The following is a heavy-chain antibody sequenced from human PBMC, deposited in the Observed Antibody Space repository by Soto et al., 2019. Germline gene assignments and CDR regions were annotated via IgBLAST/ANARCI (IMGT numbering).Heavy chain of an antibody. D-gene: IGHD2-15*01. CDR2: IWYDGSNK. CDR1: GFTFSSYG. V-gene: IGHV3-33*01. CDR3: ARGLQEEGPEYCSGGSCYIFDY. Sequence: GGSLRLSCAASGFTFSSYGMHWVRQAPGKGLEWVAVIWYDGSNKYYADSVKGRFTISRDNSKKTLYLQRNSLRAEDTAVYYCARGLQEEGPEYCSGGSCYIFDYWGQGTLVTVSS. J-gene: IGHJ4*02.